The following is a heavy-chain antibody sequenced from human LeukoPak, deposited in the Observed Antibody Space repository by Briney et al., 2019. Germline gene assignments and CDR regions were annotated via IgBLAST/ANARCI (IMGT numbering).Heavy chain of an antibody. CDR1: GGSISSYY. CDR3: ARLRGYYDSMDY. Sequence: SETLSLTCTVSGGSISSYYWSWIRQPPGKGLEWIGYIYTSGSTNYNPSLKSRVTISVDTSTNQFSLKLSTVTAADTAVYYCARLRGYYDSMDYWGQGTLVTVSS. D-gene: IGHD3-22*01. CDR2: IYTSGST. J-gene: IGHJ4*02. V-gene: IGHV4-4*09.